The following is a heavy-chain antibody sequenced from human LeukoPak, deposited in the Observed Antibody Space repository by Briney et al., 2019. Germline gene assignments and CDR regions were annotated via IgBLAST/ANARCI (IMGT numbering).Heavy chain of an antibody. D-gene: IGHD6-13*01. V-gene: IGHV3-64*01. CDR1: GFILSSYS. CDR3: ARVAAFGTAAFDI. Sequence: GGSLRLSCAASGFILSSYSMHWVRQAPGEGLEFVSAISSSGGSTYYANSVKGRFTTSRDTSKNTLYLQMGSLRPEDMAVYYCARVAAFGTAAFDIWGQGTTVTVSS. J-gene: IGHJ3*02. CDR2: ISSSGGST.